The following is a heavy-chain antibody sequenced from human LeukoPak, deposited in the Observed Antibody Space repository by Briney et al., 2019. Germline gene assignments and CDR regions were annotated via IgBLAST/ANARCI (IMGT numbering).Heavy chain of an antibody. Sequence: SVKVSCKASGGTFSNYAISWVRQAPGQGLEYMGGIIPMFGTAGYAQKFQGRVTITADESTSTAYMELSSLRSDDTAMYYGASLTGGYLGWGQGTLVTVSS. J-gene: IGHJ4*02. CDR3: ASLTGGYLG. D-gene: IGHD7-27*01. CDR1: GGTFSNYA. V-gene: IGHV1-69*13. CDR2: IIPMFGTA.